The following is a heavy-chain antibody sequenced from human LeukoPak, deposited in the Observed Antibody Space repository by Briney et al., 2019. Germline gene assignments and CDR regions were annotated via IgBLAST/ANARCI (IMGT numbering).Heavy chain of an antibody. Sequence: PGGSLRLSCAASGFDFSGFYMHWVRQASGRGLEWVGLIRSKPSSYTTVYAASVKGRFTISRDDSKNTLYLQMNSLKTEDTAVYYCTTGTWIQLWLADYWGQGTLVTVSS. V-gene: IGHV3-73*01. CDR1: GFDFSGFY. CDR2: IRSKPSSYTT. D-gene: IGHD5-18*01. CDR3: TTGTWIQLWLADY. J-gene: IGHJ4*02.